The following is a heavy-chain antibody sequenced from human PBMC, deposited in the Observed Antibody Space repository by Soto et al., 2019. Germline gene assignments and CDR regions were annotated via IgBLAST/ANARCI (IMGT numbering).Heavy chain of an antibody. Sequence: SVKVSCKASGGTLSSYAISWVRQAPGQGLEWMGGIIPIFGTANYAQKFQGRVTITADESTSTAYMELSSLRSEDTAVYYCARGPPRPLGGNHDWGQGTLVTVSS. CDR3: ARGPPRPLGGNHD. V-gene: IGHV1-69*13. CDR1: GGTLSSYA. J-gene: IGHJ4*02. CDR2: IIPIFGTA. D-gene: IGHD2-15*01.